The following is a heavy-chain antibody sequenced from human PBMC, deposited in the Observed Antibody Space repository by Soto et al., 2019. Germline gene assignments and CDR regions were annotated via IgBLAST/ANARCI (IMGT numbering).Heavy chain of an antibody. Sequence: EVQLVESGGGLVQPGGSLRLSCVASGFTFSSNWVHWVRQAPGKGLVWVSRVKNDGTTTTYADAVKGRFTIYRDDAKNTLYLQMNGLRADDTALYYCARQLRYSFDIWGQGTMVTVSP. CDR2: VKNDGTTT. V-gene: IGHV3-74*01. CDR1: GFTFSSNW. D-gene: IGHD1-1*01. J-gene: IGHJ3*02. CDR3: ARQLRYSFDI.